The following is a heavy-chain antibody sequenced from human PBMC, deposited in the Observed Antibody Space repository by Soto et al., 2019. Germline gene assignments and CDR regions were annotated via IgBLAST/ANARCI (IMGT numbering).Heavy chain of an antibody. D-gene: IGHD3-3*01. V-gene: IGHV4-34*01. J-gene: IGHJ5*02. Sequence: SETLSLTCAVYGGSFSGNYWSWIRQPPGKGLQWIGEINHSGSTNFNPSLKSRVTLSTDTSKNQFYLNLTSVTAADTAVYYCARGGYDFWSGWFDPWGQGTLVTVSS. CDR3: ARGGYDFWSGWFDP. CDR1: GGSFSGNY. CDR2: INHSGST.